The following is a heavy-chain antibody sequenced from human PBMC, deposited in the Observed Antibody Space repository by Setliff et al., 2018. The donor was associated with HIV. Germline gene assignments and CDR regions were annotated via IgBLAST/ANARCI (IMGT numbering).Heavy chain of an antibody. D-gene: IGHD6-13*01. V-gene: IGHV1-2*06. CDR2: INPNSGGT. J-gene: IGHJ3*01. Sequence: ASVKVSCKASGYSFTGYYMHWVRQAPGQGLGWMGRINPNSGGTNYAQKFQGRVTMTRDTSISTAYMELSRVKSDDTAVYYCARGSGYTRSWVPGGSWGQGTMVTVSS. CDR3: ARGSGYTRSWVPGGS. CDR1: GYSFTGYY.